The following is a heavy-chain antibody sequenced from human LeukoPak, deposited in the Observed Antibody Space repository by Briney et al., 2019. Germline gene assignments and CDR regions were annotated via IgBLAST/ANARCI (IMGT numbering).Heavy chain of an antibody. CDR3: ARDRGIAAAGTVRYYYYGMDV. V-gene: IGHV4-61*02. D-gene: IGHD6-13*01. Sequence: SETLSLTCTVSGGSISSGSYYWSWIRQPAGKGLEWIGRIYTSGSTNYNPSLKSRVTISVDTSKNQFSLKLSSVTAADTAVYYCARDRGIAAAGTVRYYYYGMDVWGRGPTVTVSS. CDR2: IYTSGST. J-gene: IGHJ6*02. CDR1: GGSISSGSYY.